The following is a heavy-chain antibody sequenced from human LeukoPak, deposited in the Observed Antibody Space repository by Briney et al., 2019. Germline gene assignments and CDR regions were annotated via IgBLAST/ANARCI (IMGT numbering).Heavy chain of an antibody. CDR3: AKGYRSGRRYFDY. D-gene: IGHD6-19*01. CDR1: GFTFSGYA. V-gene: IGHV3-23*01. CDR2: ISGSGGST. J-gene: IGHJ4*02. Sequence: GGSLRLACAASGFTFSGYAMSWVRQAPGKGLEWVSAISGSGGSTYYADSVKGRFTISRDNSKNTLYLQMNSLRAEDTAVYYCAKGYRSGRRYFDYWGQGTLVTVSS.